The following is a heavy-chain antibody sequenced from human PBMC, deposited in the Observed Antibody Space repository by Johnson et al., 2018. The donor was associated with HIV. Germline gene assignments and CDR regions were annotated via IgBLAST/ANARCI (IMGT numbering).Heavy chain of an antibody. CDR2: IRYDGSNK. V-gene: IGHV3-30*02. Sequence: QMQLVESGGGVVQPGGSLRLSCAASGITFSSYGMHWVRQAPGRGLEWVAFIRYDGSNKYYADSVKGRFTISRDNSKNTLDLQMNSLGAEDTAVYYCAKEVPVYSYGYYDAFDIWGQGTMVTVSS. CDR3: AKEVPVYSYGYYDAFDI. CDR1: GITFSSYG. J-gene: IGHJ3*02. D-gene: IGHD5-18*01.